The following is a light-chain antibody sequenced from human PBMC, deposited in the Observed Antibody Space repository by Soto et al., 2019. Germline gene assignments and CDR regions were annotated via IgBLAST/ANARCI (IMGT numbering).Light chain of an antibody. Sequence: EIVLKQSPITLSLSPGERATLSCRASQSISSNYLAWYQQKPGQAPRLLIYGTSARATGIPDRFSGSGSGTDFTLTISRLEPEDFAVYYCQQYASSPPYTFGQGTNLEI. V-gene: IGKV3-20*01. CDR3: QQYASSPPYT. CDR1: QSISSNY. CDR2: GTS. J-gene: IGKJ2*01.